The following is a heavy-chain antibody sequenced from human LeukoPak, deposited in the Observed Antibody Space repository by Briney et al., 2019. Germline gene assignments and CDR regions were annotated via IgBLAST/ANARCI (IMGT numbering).Heavy chain of an antibody. CDR2: ISYDGSNK. Sequence: AGGSLRLSCAASGFTFSSYAMHWVRQAPGKGLEWVAVISYDGSNKYYADSVKGRFTISRDNSKNTLYLQMNGLRAEDTAVYYCARGGGEWLLVPYYYYYGMDVWGQGTTVTVSS. J-gene: IGHJ6*02. V-gene: IGHV3-30-3*01. CDR1: GFTFSSYA. D-gene: IGHD3-3*01. CDR3: ARGGGEWLLVPYYYYYGMDV.